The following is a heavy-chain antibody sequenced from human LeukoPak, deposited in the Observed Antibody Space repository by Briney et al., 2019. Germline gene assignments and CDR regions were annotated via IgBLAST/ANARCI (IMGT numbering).Heavy chain of an antibody. V-gene: IGHV4-30-2*01. J-gene: IGHJ6*02. CDR3: ARGRGYADSAWDYYGMDV. CDR1: GGSISSGGYS. Sequence: SQTLSLTCAVSGGSISSGGYSWSWIRQPPGKGLEWIGYIYHSGSTYYNPSLKSRVTISVDRSKNQFSLKLSSVTAADTAVYYCARGRGYADSAWDYYGMDVWGQGTTVTVSS. D-gene: IGHD5-12*01. CDR2: IYHSGST.